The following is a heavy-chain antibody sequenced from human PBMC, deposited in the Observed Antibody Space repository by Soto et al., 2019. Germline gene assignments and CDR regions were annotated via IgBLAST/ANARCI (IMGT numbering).Heavy chain of an antibody. CDR1: GFTFASYH. Sequence: QVQLVKSGAEVKRPGASVKVSCNASGFTFASYHIHWVRQAPGQGLEWMAIINASNGDTAYAQKWRGRVTLTRDTSTTTVYMELSSLTSEDTALFYCAREGSVGMTQMRFFDYWGRGTLVTVSS. CDR2: INASNGDT. CDR3: AREGSVGMTQMRFFDY. V-gene: IGHV1-46*04. J-gene: IGHJ4*02. D-gene: IGHD2-21*02.